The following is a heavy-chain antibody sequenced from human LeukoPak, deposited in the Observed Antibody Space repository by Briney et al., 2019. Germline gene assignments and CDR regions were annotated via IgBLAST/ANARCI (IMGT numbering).Heavy chain of an antibody. CDR2: ISAYNGNT. V-gene: IGHV1-18*01. D-gene: IGHD3-10*01. CDR3: ARDSHTLNPRWSGYYYYMDV. Sequence: ASVKVSCKASGYTFTSYGISWVRQAPGQGLEWMGWISAYNGNTNYAQKLQGRVTMTTDTSTSTAYMELRSLRSDDTAVYYCARDSHTLNPRWSGYYYYMDVWGKGTTVTISS. CDR1: GYTFTSYG. J-gene: IGHJ6*03.